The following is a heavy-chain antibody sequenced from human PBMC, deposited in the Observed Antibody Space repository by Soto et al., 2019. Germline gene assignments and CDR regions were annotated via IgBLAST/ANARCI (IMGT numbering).Heavy chain of an antibody. Sequence: QVQLVQSGAEVKKPGASVKVSCKASGYTFTIYGISCVRQAPVQGLEWMGWISGYNGNTDYAQNLQDRVTLTTDASTSSVYMELRSLRSDDTAVYYCARVEYYDIIGYYGYWGQGTLITVSS. V-gene: IGHV1-18*04. J-gene: IGHJ4*02. D-gene: IGHD3-22*01. CDR1: GYTFTIYG. CDR3: ARVEYYDIIGYYGY. CDR2: ISGYNGNT.